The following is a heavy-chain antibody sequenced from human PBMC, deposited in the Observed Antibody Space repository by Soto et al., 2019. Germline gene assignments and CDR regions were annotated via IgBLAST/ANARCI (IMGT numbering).Heavy chain of an antibody. CDR1: GYSFTNYG. Sequence: QVQLVQSGAVVKNPGASVKVSCKASGYSFTNYGVGWVRQAPGQGLEWMGWISGYNGNTNYAEKVQGRITLTTDTSTSAAYIELRSLRSDDTAVYYCAREMAGRGGEYDYWGQGTLVTVSS. D-gene: IGHD2-21*01. CDR3: AREMAGRGGEYDY. CDR2: ISGYNGNT. J-gene: IGHJ4*02. V-gene: IGHV1-18*01.